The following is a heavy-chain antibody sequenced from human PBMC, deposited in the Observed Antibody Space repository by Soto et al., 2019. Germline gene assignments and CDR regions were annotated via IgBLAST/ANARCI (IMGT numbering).Heavy chain of an antibody. V-gene: IGHV4-4*02. CDR2: IYHTGST. D-gene: IGHD1-26*01. Sequence: PSETLSLTCAVSGDSISSSNWWTWVRQPPGKGLEWIGDIYHTGSTYYNPSLKSRVTMSVDTSKNQFSLKLSSVTAADTAVYYCARGTDSGSYGYWGQGTLVTVSS. CDR1: GDSISSSNW. J-gene: IGHJ4*02. CDR3: ARGTDSGSYGY.